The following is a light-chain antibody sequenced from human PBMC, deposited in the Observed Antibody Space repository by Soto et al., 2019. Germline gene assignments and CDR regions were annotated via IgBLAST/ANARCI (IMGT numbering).Light chain of an antibody. J-gene: IGLJ1*01. CDR2: DVT. CDR3: CSYAGSYTFV. Sequence: QSVLTQPRSVSGSPVQSVTISCTGTSSGVGVYNYVSWYQQHPGKAPKLMIYDVTKRPSGVPDRFSGSKSANTASLTISGLQAEDEADYYCCSYAGSYTFVFGTGTKVTVL. CDR1: SSGVGVYNY. V-gene: IGLV2-11*01.